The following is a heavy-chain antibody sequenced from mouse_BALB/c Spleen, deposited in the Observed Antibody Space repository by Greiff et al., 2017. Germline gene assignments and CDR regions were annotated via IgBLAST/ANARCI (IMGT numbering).Heavy chain of an antibody. CDR1: GFTFSSFG. V-gene: IGHV5-17*02. CDR3: AREFYYYGSSYRDWFAY. CDR2: ISSGSSTI. D-gene: IGHD1-1*01. Sequence: EVKVVESGGGLVQPGGSRKLSCAASGFTFSSFGMHWVRQAPEKGLEWVAYISSGSSTIYYADTVKGRFTISRDNPKNTLFLQMTSLRSEDTAMYYCAREFYYYGSSYRDWFAYWGQGTLVTVSA. J-gene: IGHJ3*01.